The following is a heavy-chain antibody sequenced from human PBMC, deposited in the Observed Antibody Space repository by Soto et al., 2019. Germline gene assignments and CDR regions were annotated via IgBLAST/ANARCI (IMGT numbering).Heavy chain of an antibody. Sequence: GGSLRLSCAASGFTFSNYIMHWVRQAPGKGLEWVAFISYDGSNKDYADSVKGRFTISRDSSKNTLYLQLSSLRPEDTAVYYCVGGDTYYAMGVWGQGTTVTVSS. CDR2: ISYDGSNK. D-gene: IGHD5-18*01. V-gene: IGHV3-30-3*01. CDR1: GFTFSNYI. CDR3: VGGDTYYAMGV. J-gene: IGHJ6*02.